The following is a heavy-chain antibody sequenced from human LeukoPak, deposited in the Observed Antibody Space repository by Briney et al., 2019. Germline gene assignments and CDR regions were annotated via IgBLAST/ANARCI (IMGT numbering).Heavy chain of an antibody. V-gene: IGHV5-51*01. CDR2: IYPGDSDT. J-gene: IGHJ4*02. Sequence: GESLKISRKGSGYSFTSYWIGWVRQMPGKGLEWMGIIYPGDSDTRYSPSFQGQVTISADKSISTAYLQWSSLKASDTAMYYCARSYCSSTSCYPYYDYWGQGTLVTVSS. CDR3: ARSYCSSTSCYPYYDY. D-gene: IGHD2-2*01. CDR1: GYSFTSYW.